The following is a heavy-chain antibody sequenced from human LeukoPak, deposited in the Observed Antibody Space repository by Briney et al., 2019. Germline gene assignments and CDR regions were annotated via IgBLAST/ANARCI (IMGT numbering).Heavy chain of an antibody. CDR2: INPSGGST. D-gene: IGHD3-10*01. J-gene: IGHJ5*02. V-gene: IGHV1-46*01. Sequence: ASVKVSCKASGYTFTSYYMHWVRQAPGQGLEWMGIINPSGGSTSYAQKFQGRVTMTRDTSTSTVYMELSSLRSEDTAVYYCARGATGGAMRFWELSTDPRFDPWGQGTLVTVSS. CDR3: ARGATGGAMRFWELSTDPRFDP. CDR1: GYTFTSYY.